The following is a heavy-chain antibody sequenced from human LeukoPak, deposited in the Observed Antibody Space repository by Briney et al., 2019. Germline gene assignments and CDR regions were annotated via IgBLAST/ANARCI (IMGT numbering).Heavy chain of an antibody. CDR2: IWYDGSNK. J-gene: IGHJ4*02. Sequence: GGSLRLSCAASGFTVRNNYMSWVRQAPGKGLEWVAVIWYDGSNKYYADSVKGRFTISRDNSKNTLYLQMNSLRAEDTAVYYCARGRVVPAAARYYFDYWGQGTLVTVSS. D-gene: IGHD2-2*01. V-gene: IGHV3-33*08. CDR3: ARGRVVPAAARYYFDY. CDR1: GFTVRNNY.